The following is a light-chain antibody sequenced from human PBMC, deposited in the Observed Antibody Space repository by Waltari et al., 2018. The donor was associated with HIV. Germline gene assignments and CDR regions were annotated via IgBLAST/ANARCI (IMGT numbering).Light chain of an antibody. CDR1: NSNIGAGYD. CDR2: GNN. CDR3: QSYDSSLSSYV. V-gene: IGLV1-40*01. Sequence: QSVLTQPPSLSGAPGQRVIISCTGSNSNIGAGYDVHWYPQLPGTAPNLLIYGNNNRPSGVPDRFSGSKSGTSASLANTGLQAEDEADYYCQSYDSSLSSYVFGTGTKVTVL. J-gene: IGLJ1*01.